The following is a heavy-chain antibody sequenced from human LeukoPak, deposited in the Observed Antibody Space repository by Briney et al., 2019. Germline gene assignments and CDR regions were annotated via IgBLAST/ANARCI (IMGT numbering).Heavy chain of an antibody. D-gene: IGHD2-21*01. CDR3: AKGGHIENYFDY. CDR1: GFTFSSYS. J-gene: IGHJ4*02. Sequence: GGSLRLSFAASGFTFSSYSMHWVRQAPGKGLEWVAVISYDGSNKYYADSVKGRFTISRDNSKNTLYLQMNSLRAEDTAVYYCAKGGHIENYFDYWGQGTLVTVSS. V-gene: IGHV3-30*18. CDR2: ISYDGSNK.